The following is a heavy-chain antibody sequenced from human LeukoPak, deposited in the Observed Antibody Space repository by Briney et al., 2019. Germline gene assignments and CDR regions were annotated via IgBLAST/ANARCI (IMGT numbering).Heavy chain of an antibody. D-gene: IGHD6-19*01. V-gene: IGHV3-33*06. J-gene: IGHJ4*02. CDR3: AKEYSSGWYYSDY. Sequence: PGGSLRLSCAASGFTFSSYGMHWVRQAPGKGLEWVAVIWYDGSNKYYADSVKGRFTISRDNSKNTLYLQMNSLRAEDTAVYYCAKEYSSGWYYSDYWGQGTLVTVSS. CDR2: IWYDGSNK. CDR1: GFTFSSYG.